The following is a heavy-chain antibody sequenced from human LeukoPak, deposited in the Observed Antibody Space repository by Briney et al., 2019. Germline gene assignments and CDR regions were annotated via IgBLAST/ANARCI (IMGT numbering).Heavy chain of an antibody. J-gene: IGHJ3*02. Sequence: GGSLRLSCAASGFTFSSNWMTWVRQAPGKGLEWVANIKQDGSEKYYVDSVKGRFTISRDNAKSSLYLQMNSLRAEDTAMYYCARDAFSRISIFGVVSGAFDIWGQGTMVTVSS. CDR3: ARDAFSRISIFGVVSGAFDI. CDR2: IKQDGSEK. CDR1: GFTFSSNW. D-gene: IGHD3-3*01. V-gene: IGHV3-7*01.